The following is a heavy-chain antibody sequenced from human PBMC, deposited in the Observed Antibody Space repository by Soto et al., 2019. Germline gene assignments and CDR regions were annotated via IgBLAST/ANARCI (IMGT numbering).Heavy chain of an antibody. V-gene: IGHV3-30*18. CDR3: AKDLKGYYDILTGYMYYYYGMDV. CDR1: GFTFSSYG. D-gene: IGHD3-9*01. CDR2: ISYDGSNK. Sequence: GGSLRLSCAASGFTFSSYGMHWVRQAQGKGLEWVAVISYDGSNKYYADSVKGLFTIARDNSKNTLYLQMNSMRAEDTAVYYCAKDLKGYYDILTGYMYYYYGMDVWGQGTTVTVSS. J-gene: IGHJ6*02.